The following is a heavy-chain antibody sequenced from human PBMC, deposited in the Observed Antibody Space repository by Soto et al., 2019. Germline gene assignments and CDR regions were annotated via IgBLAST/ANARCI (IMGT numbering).Heavy chain of an antibody. CDR3: AIHQYRSGSYADHAFDI. Sequence: ESLKISCKGSGYSFTSYWIGWVRQMPGKGLEWMGIIYPGDSDTRYSPSFQGQVTISADKSISTAYLQWSSLKASDTAMYYCAIHQYRSGSYADHAFDIWGQGTMVTVSS. CDR2: IYPGDSDT. J-gene: IGHJ3*02. V-gene: IGHV5-51*01. CDR1: GYSFTSYW. D-gene: IGHD1-26*01.